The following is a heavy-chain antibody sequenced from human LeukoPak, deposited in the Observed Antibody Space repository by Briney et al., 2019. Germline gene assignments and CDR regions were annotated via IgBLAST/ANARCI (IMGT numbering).Heavy chain of an antibody. Sequence: ASVKVSCQASGYTFTSYYMHWVRQPPGQGLEWMGIINTSGGSTSYAQKLQGRVTMTRDKSTSTVYMELSSLRSEDTAVYYCARDRARGYYGMDVWGQGTTVTVSS. D-gene: IGHD3-10*01. CDR2: INTSGGST. V-gene: IGHV1-46*01. CDR1: GYTFTSYY. J-gene: IGHJ6*02. CDR3: ARDRARGYYGMDV.